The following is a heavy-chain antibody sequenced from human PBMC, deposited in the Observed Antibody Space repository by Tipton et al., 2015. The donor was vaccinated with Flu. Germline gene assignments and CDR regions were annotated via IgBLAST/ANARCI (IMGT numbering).Heavy chain of an antibody. V-gene: IGHV3-9*01. Sequence: SLRLSCAASGFTFDDYAMHWVRQTPGRGLEWVSSISWNSVTIAYADSVKGRFTISRDNAKNSLYLQMNSLRAEDTALYYCAKAGTTASDSYGMDVWGQETTVTVSS. CDR3: AKAGTTASDSYGMDV. CDR1: GFTFDDYA. D-gene: IGHD1-7*01. J-gene: IGHJ6*02. CDR2: ISWNSVTI.